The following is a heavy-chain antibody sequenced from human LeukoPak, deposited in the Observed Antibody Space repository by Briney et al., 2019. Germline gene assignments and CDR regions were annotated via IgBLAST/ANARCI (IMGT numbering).Heavy chain of an antibody. CDR2: INHSGST. J-gene: IGHJ4*02. D-gene: IGHD2-21*02. CDR3: ARRMLVVVTASAVNYFDY. V-gene: IGHV4-34*01. CDR1: GGSFSGYY. Sequence: SETLSLTCAVYGGSFSGYYWSWIRQPPGKGLEWIGEINHSGSTNYNPSLKSRVTISVDTSKNQFSPKLSSVTAADTAVYYCARRMLVVVTASAVNYFDYWGQGTLVTVSS.